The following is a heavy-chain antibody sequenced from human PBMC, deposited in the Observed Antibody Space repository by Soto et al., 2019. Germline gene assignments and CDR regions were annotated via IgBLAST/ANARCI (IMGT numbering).Heavy chain of an antibody. CDR2: IYHSGST. CDR1: GGSISSGGYS. J-gene: IGHJ6*02. V-gene: IGHV4-30-2*01. Sequence: PSETLSLTCAVSGGSISSGGYSWSWIRQPPGKGLEWIGYIYHSGSTYYNPSLKSRVTISVDRSKNQFSLKVSSVTAADTAMYYCERLGGYFSGTSCHGYYAMDVWGQGTTVTVSS. D-gene: IGHD2-2*01. CDR3: ERLGGYFSGTSCHGYYAMDV.